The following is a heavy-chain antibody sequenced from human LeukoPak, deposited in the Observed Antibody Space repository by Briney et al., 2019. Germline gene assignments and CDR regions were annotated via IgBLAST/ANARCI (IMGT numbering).Heavy chain of an antibody. CDR2: INTDKGDK. CDR3: ARAGLSRYFDWSSPSGFYYGMDV. V-gene: IGHV1-18*01. CDR1: GYTFAAYG. D-gene: IGHD3-9*01. J-gene: IGHJ6*02. Sequence: ASVKVSCKASGYTFAAYGITWVRQAPGQGLEWMGWINTDKGDKKYAQTFQGRVTMTTDTSTSTAYMDLRSLRSDDPAVYYCARAGLSRYFDWSSPSGFYYGMDVWGQGTTVIVSS.